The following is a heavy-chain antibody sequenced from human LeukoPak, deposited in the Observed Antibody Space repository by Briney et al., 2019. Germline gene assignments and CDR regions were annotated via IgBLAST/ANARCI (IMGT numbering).Heavy chain of an antibody. CDR2: ISSSSSYI. CDR3: ARDKGGYEPIDY. CDR1: GFTFSSYS. J-gene: IGHJ4*02. Sequence: GGSLRLSCAASGFTFSSYSMNWVRQAPGKGLEWVSSISSSSSYIYYADSVKGRFTISRDNAKNSLYLQMNSLRAEDTAVYYCARDKGGYEPIDYWGQRTLVTVSS. V-gene: IGHV3-21*01. D-gene: IGHD5-12*01.